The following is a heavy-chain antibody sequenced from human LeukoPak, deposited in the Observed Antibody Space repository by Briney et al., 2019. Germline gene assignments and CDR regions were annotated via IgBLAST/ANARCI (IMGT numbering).Heavy chain of an antibody. CDR1: GGSISSGSYY. V-gene: IGHV4-61*02. CDR3: ARDLRGGTDY. Sequence: SETLSLTCTVSGGSISSGSYYWSWIRQPAGKGQEWIGRIYTSGSTNYNPSLKSRVTISVDTSKNQFSLKLSSVTAADTAVYYCARDLRGGTDYWGQGTLVTVSS. CDR2: IYTSGST. D-gene: IGHD3-10*01. J-gene: IGHJ4*02.